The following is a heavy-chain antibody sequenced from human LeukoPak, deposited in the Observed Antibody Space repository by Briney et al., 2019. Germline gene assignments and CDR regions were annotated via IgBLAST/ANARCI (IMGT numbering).Heavy chain of an antibody. Sequence: SETLSLTCAVYGGSFSGYYWNWIRQPPGKGLEWIGEINHSGSTNYNPSLKSRVTISVDTSKNQFSLKLSSVTAADTAVYYCARARMTTVKFFDYWGQGTLVTVSS. D-gene: IGHD4-17*01. V-gene: IGHV4-34*01. CDR3: ARARMTTVKFFDY. J-gene: IGHJ4*02. CDR1: GGSFSGYY. CDR2: INHSGST.